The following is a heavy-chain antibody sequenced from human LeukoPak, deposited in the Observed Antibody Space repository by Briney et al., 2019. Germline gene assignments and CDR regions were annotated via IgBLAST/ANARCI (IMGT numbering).Heavy chain of an antibody. CDR1: GYTFTSYA. CDR2: INAGNGNT. D-gene: IGHD6-19*01. J-gene: IGHJ4*02. Sequence: ASVKGSRTASGYTFTSYAMHLVRPAPGQKLEWMGWINAGNGNTKYSQKFQGRVTITADESTSTAYMELSSLRSEDTAVYYCARAGYSSTFDYWGQGTLVTVSS. V-gene: IGHV1-3*01. CDR3: ARAGYSSTFDY.